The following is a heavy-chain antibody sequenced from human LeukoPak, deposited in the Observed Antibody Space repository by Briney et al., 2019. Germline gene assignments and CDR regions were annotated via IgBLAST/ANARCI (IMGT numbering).Heavy chain of an antibody. Sequence: PSGTLSLTCPVSGGSISSSSYYWGWIRQPPGKGLGWVGSIYYSGSTYYNPSLKSRVTISVDTSKNQFSLKLSSVTAADTAVYYCARDDWELGLKYDYWGQGTLVTVSS. CDR1: GGSISSSSYY. D-gene: IGHD1-26*01. J-gene: IGHJ4*02. CDR2: IYYSGST. CDR3: ARDDWELGLKYDY. V-gene: IGHV4-39*07.